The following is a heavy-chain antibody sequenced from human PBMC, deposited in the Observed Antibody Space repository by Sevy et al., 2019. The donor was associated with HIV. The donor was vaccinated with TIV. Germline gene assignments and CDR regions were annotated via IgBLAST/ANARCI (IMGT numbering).Heavy chain of an antibody. Sequence: GGSLRLSCAASGFTFSRYAMNWVRQAPGKGLEWVSAISGSAGSTYYADSVEGRFTISRDNSKNTLFLQMNSLRVEDTALYYCAKGDRTFYGMDVWAKGPRSPSP. D-gene: IGHD3-22*01. CDR2: ISGSAGST. CDR1: GFTFSRYA. J-gene: IGHJ6*02. CDR3: AKGDRTFYGMDV. V-gene: IGHV3-23*01.